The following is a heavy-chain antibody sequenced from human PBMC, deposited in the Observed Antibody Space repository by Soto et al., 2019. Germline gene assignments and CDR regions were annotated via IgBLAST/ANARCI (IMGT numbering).Heavy chain of an antibody. CDR3: VRLFYYGSGSWVE. CDR1: GYTFTSYD. J-gene: IGHJ4*02. CDR2: VNPNNGLT. V-gene: IGHV1-8*01. D-gene: IGHD3-10*01. Sequence: QVQLVQSGAEVKKPGASVKVSCKASGYTFTSYDINWVRQATGQGLEWMGWVNPNNGLTGYAQKFHGRVTMTRNTSISTAYMELDSLRSEDTAVYYCVRLFYYGSGSWVEWGQGTLVTVSS.